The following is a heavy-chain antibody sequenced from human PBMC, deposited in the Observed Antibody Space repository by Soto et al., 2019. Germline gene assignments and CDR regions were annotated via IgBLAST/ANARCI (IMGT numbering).Heavy chain of an antibody. V-gene: IGHV4-31*03. Sequence: SETLSLTCTVSGGSISSGGYYWSWIRQHPGKGLEWIGYIYYSGSTYYNLSLKSRVTISVDTSKNQFSLKLSSVTAADTAVYYCARGVGSGLNWFDPWGQGTLVTVSS. J-gene: IGHJ5*02. D-gene: IGHD2-2*01. CDR1: GGSISSGGYY. CDR3: ARGVGSGLNWFDP. CDR2: IYYSGST.